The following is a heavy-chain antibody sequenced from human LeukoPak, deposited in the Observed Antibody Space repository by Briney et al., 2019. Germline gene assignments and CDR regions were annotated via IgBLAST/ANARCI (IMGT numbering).Heavy chain of an antibody. V-gene: IGHV4-39*01. CDR3: ARHNWVYYGSGTRGAFDI. D-gene: IGHD3-10*01. Sequence: SETLSLTYTVSGASISGSGYYWGWIRQPPGQGLEYIGDIYYNGSTYYNASLKSRVTISVDTSKNQFSLKLSSVIAADTAVYYCARHNWVYYGSGTRGAFDIWGQGTVVTVSS. CDR1: GASISGSGYY. J-gene: IGHJ3*02. CDR2: IYYNGST.